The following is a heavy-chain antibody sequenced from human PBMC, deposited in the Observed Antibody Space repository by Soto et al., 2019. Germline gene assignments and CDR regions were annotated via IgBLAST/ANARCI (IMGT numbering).Heavy chain of an antibody. D-gene: IGHD3-10*01. Sequence: QVQLVQSGAEVKKPGSSVNVSCKASGGTFSSYAISWVRQAPGQGLEWMGGFIPIFGAADYAQNFQGRVTIAADESTSTAYMELSSLRSEATAGYYCASPRDNYYYNGMDVWGQGTTVTVSS. CDR1: GGTFSSYA. V-gene: IGHV1-69*12. J-gene: IGHJ6*02. CDR2: FIPIFGAA. CDR3: ASPRDNYYYNGMDV.